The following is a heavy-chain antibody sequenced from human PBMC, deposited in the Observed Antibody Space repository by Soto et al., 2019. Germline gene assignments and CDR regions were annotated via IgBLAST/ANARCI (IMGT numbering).Heavy chain of an antibody. Sequence: ASVKVSYKASGYTFTSYYMHWVRQAPGQGLEWMGIINPSGGSTSYAQKFQGRVTMTRDTSTSTVYMELSSLRSEDTAVYYCFAVAGTSGFDYWGQGTLVTVSS. CDR3: FAVAGTSGFDY. CDR1: GYTFTSYY. D-gene: IGHD6-19*01. CDR2: INPSGGST. V-gene: IGHV1-46*01. J-gene: IGHJ4*02.